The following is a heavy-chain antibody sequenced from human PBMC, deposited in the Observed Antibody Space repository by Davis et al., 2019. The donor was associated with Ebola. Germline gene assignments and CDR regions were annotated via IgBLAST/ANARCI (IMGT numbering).Heavy chain of an antibody. CDR1: GFTVSSNY. D-gene: IGHD2-21*02. J-gene: IGHJ4*02. CDR3: ARAYCGGDCSFDY. Sequence: GESLKISCAASGFTVSSNYMSWVRQAPGKGLEWVSVIYNGGSTYYADSVKGRFTISRDNSKNTLYLQMNSLRAEDTAVYYCARAYCGGDCSFDYWGQGTLVTVSS. CDR2: IYNGGST. V-gene: IGHV3-53*05.